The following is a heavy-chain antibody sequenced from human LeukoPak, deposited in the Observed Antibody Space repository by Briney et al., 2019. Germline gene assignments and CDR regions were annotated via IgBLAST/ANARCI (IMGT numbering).Heavy chain of an antibody. CDR1: GGSFSGYY. Sequence: KPSETLSLTCTVYGGSFSGYYWGWIRQPPGKGLEWIGSIYHSGSTYYNPSLKSRVTISVDTSKNQFSLKLSSVTAADTAVYYCARLSGSYGAFDIWGQGTMVTVSS. V-gene: IGHV4-38-2*02. CDR2: IYHSGST. D-gene: IGHD1-26*01. J-gene: IGHJ3*02. CDR3: ARLSGSYGAFDI.